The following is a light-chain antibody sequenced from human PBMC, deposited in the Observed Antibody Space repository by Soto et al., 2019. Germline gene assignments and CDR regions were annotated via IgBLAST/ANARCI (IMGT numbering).Light chain of an antibody. CDR1: QSVPSRY. J-gene: IGKJ4*01. Sequence: EIVLTQSPGTLSLSPGERATLSCRASQSVPSRYLAWYQQKPGQAPRLLIYGASSRATGIPDRFSGSGSGTDFALTISRLEPEDFAVYYCQQYGSSPLTFGGGTKVEIK. CDR2: GAS. CDR3: QQYGSSPLT. V-gene: IGKV3-20*01.